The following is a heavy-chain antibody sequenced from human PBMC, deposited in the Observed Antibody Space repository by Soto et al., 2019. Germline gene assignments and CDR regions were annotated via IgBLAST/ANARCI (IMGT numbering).Heavy chain of an antibody. CDR3: ARSLGYCSGGSCYPENWFDP. D-gene: IGHD2-15*01. J-gene: IGHJ5*02. CDR2: IYYSGST. V-gene: IGHV4-59*01. CDR1: GGSISSYY. Sequence: SETLSLTCTVSGGSISSYYWSWIRQPPGKGLEWIGYIYYSGSTNYNPSLKSRVTISVDTSKNQFSLKLSSVTAADTAVYYCARSLGYCSGGSCYPENWFDPWGQGTLVTVSS.